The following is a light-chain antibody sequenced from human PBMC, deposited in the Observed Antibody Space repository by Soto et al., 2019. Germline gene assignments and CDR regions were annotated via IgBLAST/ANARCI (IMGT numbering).Light chain of an antibody. CDR1: QAIRND. Sequence: AIQMTQSPSSLSASVGDRVTITCRPSQAIRNDLVWYQQKPGQAPKLLIYLASIVESGVQSRFSGSGAGTDLTLTISSLQPEDIATYYCLQDYFYPLTFVQGTRVEI. J-gene: IGKJ1*01. CDR2: LAS. CDR3: LQDYFYPLT. V-gene: IGKV1-6*01.